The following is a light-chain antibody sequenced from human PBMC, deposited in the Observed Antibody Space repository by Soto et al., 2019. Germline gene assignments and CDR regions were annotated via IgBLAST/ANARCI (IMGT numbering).Light chain of an antibody. CDR3: SSYGAIRI. CDR2: EVS. Sequence: QSALTQPPSASGFPGQSVTISCSGSRTDVDFYNYVSWYQQHPGKAPKFIIYEVSKRPSGVPDRFSGSKSGNTASLTVSGLQAEDEADYYCSSYGAIRIFGGGTKRTVL. CDR1: RTDVDFYNY. V-gene: IGLV2-8*01. J-gene: IGLJ2*01.